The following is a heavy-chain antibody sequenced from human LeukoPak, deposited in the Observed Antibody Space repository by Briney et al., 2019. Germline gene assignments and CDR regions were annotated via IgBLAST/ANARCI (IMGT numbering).Heavy chain of an antibody. CDR1: GFTFSYYS. V-gene: IGHV3-23*01. CDR3: AKTPHSSGFFRSFDY. Sequence: GGSLRLSCAASGFTFSYYSMSWVRQAPGKGLEWVSAISGSGGSTYYADSVKGRFTISRDNSKNTLYLQMNSLRAEDTAVYYCAKTPHSSGFFRSFDYWGQGTLVTVSS. CDR2: ISGSGGST. D-gene: IGHD3-22*01. J-gene: IGHJ4*02.